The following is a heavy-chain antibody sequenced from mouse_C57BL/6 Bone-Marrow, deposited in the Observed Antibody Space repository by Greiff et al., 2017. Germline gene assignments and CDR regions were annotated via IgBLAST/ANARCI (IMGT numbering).Heavy chain of an antibody. CDR3: AREDGYDEDY. Sequence: DVKLQESGGGLVKPGGSLKLSCAASGFTFSSYAMSWVRQTPEKRLEWVATISDGGSYTYYPDNVKGRFTISRDNAKNNLYLQMSHLKSEDTAMYYCAREDGYDEDYWGQGTTLTVSS. J-gene: IGHJ2*01. CDR1: GFTFSSYA. CDR2: ISDGGSYT. V-gene: IGHV5-4*01. D-gene: IGHD2-2*01.